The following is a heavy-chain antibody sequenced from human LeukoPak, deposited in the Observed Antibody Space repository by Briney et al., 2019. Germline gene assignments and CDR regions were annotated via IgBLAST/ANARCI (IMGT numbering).Heavy chain of an antibody. CDR2: ISAYNGNT. CDR1: GYTFTSYY. D-gene: IGHD6-13*01. Sequence: ASVKVSCKASGYTFTSYYKHWVRQADGRGLEWVGWISAYNGNTNYAKKLQGRVTMTTDTSTSTAYMELRSLRSDDTAVYYCARVGAFTAAAGVNWFDPWGQGTLVTVSS. J-gene: IGHJ5*02. CDR3: ARVGAFTAAAGVNWFDP. V-gene: IGHV1-18*04.